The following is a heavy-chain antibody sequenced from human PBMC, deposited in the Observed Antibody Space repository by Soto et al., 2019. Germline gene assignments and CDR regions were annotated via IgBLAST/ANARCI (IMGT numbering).Heavy chain of an antibody. D-gene: IGHD3-22*01. CDR2: ISAYNGNT. CDR3: ARDTYYYDSSGLIDY. CDR1: GYTFTSYG. V-gene: IGHV1-18*01. J-gene: IGHJ4*02. Sequence: GASVKVSCKASGYTFTSYGISWVRQAPGQGLEWMGWISAYNGNTNYAQKLQGRVTMTTDTSTSTAYMELRSLRSDDTAVYYCARDTYYYDSSGLIDYWGQGTLVTVSS.